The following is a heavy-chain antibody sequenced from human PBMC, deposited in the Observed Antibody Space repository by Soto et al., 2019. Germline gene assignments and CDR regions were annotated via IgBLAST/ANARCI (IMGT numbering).Heavy chain of an antibody. CDR1: GYTFTGYY. J-gene: IGHJ5*02. D-gene: IGHD3-10*01. CDR3: ARMATFGSLNLFPP. CDR2: INPNSGGT. Sequence: EASVKVSCKASGYTFTGYYMHWVRQAPGQGLEWMGWINPNSGGTNYAQKFQGRVTMTRDISIATAYMELSSLRSDDTAIYYCARMATFGSLNLFPPGGKETRVTVSS. V-gene: IGHV1-2*02.